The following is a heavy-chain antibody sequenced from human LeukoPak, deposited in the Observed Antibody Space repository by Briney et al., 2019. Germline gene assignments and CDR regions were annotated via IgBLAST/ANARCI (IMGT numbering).Heavy chain of an antibody. V-gene: IGHV1-69*01. J-gene: IGHJ3*02. Sequence: SVTVSCKASGGTFSSYAISWVRQAPGQGLEWMGGIIPIFGTANYAQKFQGRVTITADESTSTAYMELSSLRSEDTAVYYCARPPYYYDSTGPTGAFDIWGQGTMVTVSS. CDR1: GGTFSSYA. CDR3: ARPPYYYDSTGPTGAFDI. CDR2: IIPIFGTA. D-gene: IGHD3-22*01.